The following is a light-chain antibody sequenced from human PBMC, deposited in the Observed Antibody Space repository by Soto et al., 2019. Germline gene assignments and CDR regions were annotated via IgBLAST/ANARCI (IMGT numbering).Light chain of an antibody. CDR3: QQYLSYPYT. J-gene: IGKJ2*01. CDR2: AAA. CDR1: QGISSY. V-gene: IGKV1-8*01. Sequence: AIRMTQSPSSFSASTGDRVTITCRASQGISSYLAWYQQKPGKAPKLLIYAAATLQRGAQSRFSASGSGTDFTLTISRLQSEDFANYYCQQYLSYPYTFGQGTKLEI.